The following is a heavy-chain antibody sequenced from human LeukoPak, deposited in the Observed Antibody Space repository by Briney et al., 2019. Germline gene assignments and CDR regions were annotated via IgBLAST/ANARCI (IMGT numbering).Heavy chain of an antibody. J-gene: IGHJ3*02. CDR1: GFSSGFSFSRYA. CDR3: AKPLTTSGSYLGAAFDI. CDR2: ISGSGSST. V-gene: IGHV3-23*01. D-gene: IGHD3-10*01. Sequence: PGGSLRPSCAASGFSSGFSFSRYAMSWVRQAPGKGLEWVSGISGSGSSTYHADSVKGRFTISRDNSKNTLYLQMNSLRAEDTAVYYCAKPLTTSGSYLGAAFDIWGQGTMVTVSS.